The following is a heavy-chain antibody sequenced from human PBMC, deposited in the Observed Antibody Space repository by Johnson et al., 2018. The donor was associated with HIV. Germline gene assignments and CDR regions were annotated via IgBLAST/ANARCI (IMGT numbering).Heavy chain of an antibody. CDR2: ISSSGTTI. J-gene: IGHJ3*02. D-gene: IGHD7-27*01. CDR1: GFTFSDYY. CDR3: AKTTRGNWGSCFDI. Sequence: QVQLVESGGGLVKPGGSLRLSCAASGFTFSDYYMSWIRQAPGKGLEWVSYISSSGTTIYYTASVKGRFTISRDNAKNSLYLQLNSLRAEDTSLYYCAKTTRGNWGSCFDIWGRGTMVTVSS. V-gene: IGHV3-11*04.